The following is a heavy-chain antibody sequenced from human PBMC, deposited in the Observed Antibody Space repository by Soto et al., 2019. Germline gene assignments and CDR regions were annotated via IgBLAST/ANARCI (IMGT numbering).Heavy chain of an antibody. Sequence: QVQLQESGPGLVKPSETLSLTCTVSGGSVSSGSYYWSWIRQPPGKGLEWIGYIYYSGSTNYNPSLKSRVTISVDTSKNQFSLKLSSVTAADTAVDYCARVLYSSSWSFFDYWGQGTLVTVSS. V-gene: IGHV4-61*01. CDR2: IYYSGST. CDR3: ARVLYSSSWSFFDY. J-gene: IGHJ4*02. D-gene: IGHD6-13*01. CDR1: GGSVSSGSYY.